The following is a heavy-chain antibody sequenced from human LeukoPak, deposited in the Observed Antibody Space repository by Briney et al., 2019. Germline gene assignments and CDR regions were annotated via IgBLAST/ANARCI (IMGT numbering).Heavy chain of an antibody. CDR1: SFTFRSYW. D-gene: IGHD6-25*01. V-gene: IGHV3-74*01. Sequence: GGSLRLSCAASSFTFRSYWMHWVRQAPGKGLVWVSRISSDGSSTSYSDSVKGRFTISRDNAKNTLYLQMNSLRVEDTALYYCLRGTASDDNQRLFDFWGQGTLGTVSS. J-gene: IGHJ4*02. CDR3: LRGTASDDNQRLFDF. CDR2: ISSDGSST.